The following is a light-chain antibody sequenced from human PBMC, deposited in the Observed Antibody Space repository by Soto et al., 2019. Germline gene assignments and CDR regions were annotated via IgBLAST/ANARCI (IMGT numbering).Light chain of an antibody. CDR3: QQYGNSPRT. Sequence: EIVLTESPGTLSLSPGERATLSCRASQSVSNNYLAWYQQKPGQAPRLLIYGASTRATGIADRFSGSGSGTDFTLSISRLEPEDFAVYYCQQYGNSPRTFGQGTKVDIK. V-gene: IGKV3-20*01. CDR1: QSVSNNY. CDR2: GAS. J-gene: IGKJ1*01.